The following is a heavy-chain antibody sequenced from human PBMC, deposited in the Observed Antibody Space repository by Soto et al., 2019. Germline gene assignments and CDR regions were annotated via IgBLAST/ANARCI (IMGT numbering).Heavy chain of an antibody. CDR1: GYTFTSYD. V-gene: IGHV1-8*01. CDR2: MNPNSGNT. Sequence: QVQLVQSGAEVKKPGASVKVSCKASGYTFTSYDINWVRQATGQGLEWMGWMNPNSGNTGYAQKFQGRVTMTRNTSISTAYMELSSLRADDTAVYYCASSPVQGSGWYADYWGQGTLVTVSS. J-gene: IGHJ4*02. D-gene: IGHD6-19*01. CDR3: ASSPVQGSGWYADY.